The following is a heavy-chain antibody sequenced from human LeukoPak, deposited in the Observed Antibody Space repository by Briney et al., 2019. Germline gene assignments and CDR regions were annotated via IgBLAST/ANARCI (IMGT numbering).Heavy chain of an antibody. CDR2: IYYSGST. J-gene: IGHJ5*02. D-gene: IGHD1-7*01. V-gene: IGHV4-59*01. CDR3: ARDNPGGTRIWFDP. Sequence: SETLSLICTVSGGSISSYYWSWIRQPPGKGLEWIGYIYYSGSTNYNPSLKSRVTISVDTSKNQFSLKLSSVTAADTAAYYCARDNPGGTRIWFDPWGQGTLVTVSS. CDR1: GGSISSYY.